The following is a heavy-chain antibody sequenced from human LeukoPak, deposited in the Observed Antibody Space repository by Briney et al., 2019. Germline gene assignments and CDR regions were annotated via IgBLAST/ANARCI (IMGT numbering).Heavy chain of an antibody. CDR1: GGSISISTYS. V-gene: IGHV4-39*07. D-gene: IGHD3-22*01. CDR2: IHNSGST. J-gene: IGHJ3*02. CDR3: AKAAAFYYDSSGYYDGAFDI. Sequence: SETLSLTCNVSGGSISISTYSWGWVRQPPDKGLEWIGSIHNSGSTNYNPSLKSRVTMSVDMSKNQFSLKLTSVTAADTAVYYCAKAAAFYYDSSGYYDGAFDIWGQGTMVTVSS.